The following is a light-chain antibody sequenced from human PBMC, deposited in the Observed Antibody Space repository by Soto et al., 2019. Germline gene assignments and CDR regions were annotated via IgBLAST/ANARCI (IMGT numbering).Light chain of an antibody. CDR2: GAS. V-gene: IGKV3-20*01. Sequence: EIVLTQSPGTLSLSPGERATLSCRASQSFSGNYIVWYQQKPGQAPRLLIYGASSRATGIPDRFSGSGSGTDLTLTISRLEPEDFAVYYCQQYDSKPQPFVQGTTVEI. CDR1: QSFSGNY. CDR3: QQYDSKPQP. J-gene: IGKJ1*01.